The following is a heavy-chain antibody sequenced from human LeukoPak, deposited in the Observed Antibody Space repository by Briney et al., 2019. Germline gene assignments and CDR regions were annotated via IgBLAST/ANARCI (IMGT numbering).Heavy chain of an antibody. Sequence: GGSLRLSCEASGFTFSNYWMTWVRQAPGKGLEWVANIKQDGNDENYVDPVKGRFTISRDNGKNSLYLQMNSLRAEDTAVYYCARGGSDSDYWGQGTLVTVSS. J-gene: IGHJ4*02. D-gene: IGHD6-6*01. CDR2: IKQDGNDE. CDR1: GFTFSNYW. CDR3: ARGGSDSDY. V-gene: IGHV3-7*04.